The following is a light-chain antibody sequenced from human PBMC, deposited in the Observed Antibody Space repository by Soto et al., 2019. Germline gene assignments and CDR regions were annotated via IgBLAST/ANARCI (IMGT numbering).Light chain of an antibody. CDR2: DVS. J-gene: IGLJ2*01. CDR1: SSDVGGYIS. Sequence: QSALTQPPSASGSPGQSVTISCTGTSSDVGGYISVSWYQQHPGKAPKLIIYDVSNRPSRVPDRFSGSKSGNAASLTVSGLQAEDEADYYCSSYAGNNNLVVFGGGTKLTV. CDR3: SSYAGNNNLVV. V-gene: IGLV2-8*01.